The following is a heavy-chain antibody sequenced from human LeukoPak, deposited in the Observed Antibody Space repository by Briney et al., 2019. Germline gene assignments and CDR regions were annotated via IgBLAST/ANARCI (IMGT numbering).Heavy chain of an antibody. V-gene: IGHV4-39*07. Sequence: PSETLSLTCTVSGGSISSSSYYWGWIRQPPGKGLEWIGSIDYSGSTYYNPSLKSRVTISVDTSKNQFSLKLSSVTAADTAVYYCARRAHIYCSGGSCYSNWFDYWGQGTLVTVSS. CDR3: ARRAHIYCSGGSCYSNWFDY. CDR1: GGSISSSSYY. D-gene: IGHD2-15*01. CDR2: IDYSGST. J-gene: IGHJ4*02.